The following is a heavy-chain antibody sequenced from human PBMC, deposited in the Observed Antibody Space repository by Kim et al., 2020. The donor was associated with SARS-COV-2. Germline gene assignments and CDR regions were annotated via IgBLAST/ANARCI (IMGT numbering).Heavy chain of an antibody. CDR2: LNGDGSNT. J-gene: IGHJ3*02. V-gene: IGHV3-74*01. CDR1: GFIFSSYW. CDR3: ARGSNRFDAFDI. Sequence: GGSLRLSCAASGFIFSSYWIHWVRQSPGKGLVWVSRLNGDGSNTNYEDSVKGRFTISRDKAKNTLYLQMNSLRVEDTAVYYCARGSNRFDAFDIWGQGT.